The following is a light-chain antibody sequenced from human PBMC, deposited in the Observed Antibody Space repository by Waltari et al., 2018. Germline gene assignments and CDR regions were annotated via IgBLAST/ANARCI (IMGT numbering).Light chain of an antibody. J-gene: IGKJ2*01. Sequence: DVVMTQSPLSLPVTLGQPASISCNSSQSLVHSNGNTYLQWFQQRPGQSPRRLIYTVSNRESGVPDRFSGIGSGTDFTLKISRVEAEDVGVYFCMQGTHWPYTFGQGTRLDIK. CDR2: TVS. CDR1: QSLVHSNGNTY. CDR3: MQGTHWPYT. V-gene: IGKV2-30*02.